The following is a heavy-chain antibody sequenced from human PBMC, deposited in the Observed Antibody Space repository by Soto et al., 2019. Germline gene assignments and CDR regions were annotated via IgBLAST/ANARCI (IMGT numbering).Heavy chain of an antibody. V-gene: IGHV3-74*03. CDR3: ARVATRSYSRRES. D-gene: IGHD1-26*01. J-gene: IGHJ5*02. Sequence: EVQLEESGGDLVQPGGSLRLSCAASGFTFSTYWMHWVRQAPGKGLVWVSRINSDGSITTYADSVKGRFTISRDNSKNTLYLQMNSLRAEDTAVYYCARVATRSYSRRESWGQGTLVTVSS. CDR1: GFTFSTYW. CDR2: INSDGSIT.